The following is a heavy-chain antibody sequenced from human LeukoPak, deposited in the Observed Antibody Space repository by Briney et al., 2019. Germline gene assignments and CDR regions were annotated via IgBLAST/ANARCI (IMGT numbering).Heavy chain of an antibody. J-gene: IGHJ4*02. CDR1: GGTFSSYA. Sequence: SVKVSCKASGGTFSSYAISWVRQAPGQGLEWMGGIIPIFGTANYAQKFQGRVTITTDESTSTAYMELSSLRSEGTAVYYCAKLGATDGGSAHWGQGALVTVSS. V-gene: IGHV1-69*05. CDR2: IIPIFGTA. CDR3: AKLGATDGGSAH. D-gene: IGHD4-23*01.